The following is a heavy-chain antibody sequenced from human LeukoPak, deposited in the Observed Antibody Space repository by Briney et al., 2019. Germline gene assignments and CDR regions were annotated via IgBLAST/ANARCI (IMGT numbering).Heavy chain of an antibody. V-gene: IGHV1-2*04. Sequence: ATVKVSCKASGYTFTGYYMHWVRQAPGQGLEWMGWINPNSGGTNYAQKFQGWVTMTRDTSISTAYMELSRLRSDDTAVYYCARGYSSSTPFFDYWGQGTLVTVSS. CDR2: INPNSGGT. CDR1: GYTFTGYY. CDR3: ARGYSSSTPFFDY. J-gene: IGHJ4*02. D-gene: IGHD6-13*01.